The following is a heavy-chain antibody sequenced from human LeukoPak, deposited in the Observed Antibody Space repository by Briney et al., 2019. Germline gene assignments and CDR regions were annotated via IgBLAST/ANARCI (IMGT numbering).Heavy chain of an antibody. CDR1: GYTLTELS. D-gene: IGHD3-22*01. CDR3: ATNYDSSGYSDLDI. Sequence: ASVKVSCKGSGYTLTELSMHWVRQAPGKGLEWMGGFDPEDGETIYAQKFQGRVTMTEDTSTDTAYMELSSLRSEDTVVYYCATNYDSSGYSDLDIWGQGTMVTVSS. CDR2: FDPEDGET. V-gene: IGHV1-24*01. J-gene: IGHJ3*02.